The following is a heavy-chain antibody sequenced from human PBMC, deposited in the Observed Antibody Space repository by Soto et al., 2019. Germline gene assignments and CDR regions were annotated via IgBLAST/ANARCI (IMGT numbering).Heavy chain of an antibody. V-gene: IGHV3-48*02. CDR1: GFTFYDYS. D-gene: IGHD5-12*01. CDR2: IGSTSATM. CDR3: ATTVATPNTLYYYALDV. Sequence: EVQLVESGGGVVQPGGSLRLSCAASGFTFYDYSMHWVRQAPGKGLEWLSYIGSTSATMYYADSVKGRFTISRDNAKMSLHLQMNSLRHGDTAVYYCATTVATPNTLYYYALDVWGPGTTVTVSS. J-gene: IGHJ6*02.